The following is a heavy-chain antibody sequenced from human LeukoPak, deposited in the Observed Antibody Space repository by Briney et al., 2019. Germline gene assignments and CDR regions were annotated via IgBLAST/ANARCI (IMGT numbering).Heavy chain of an antibody. CDR3: SLNDAVYQGDSPWFDP. CDR1: GFSLISTGVG. Sequence: SGHTLVKPTQTLTLTCIFSGFSLISTGVGVGWIREPPGQALEWLALIYGNDDTHCRPSLKSSLTITKNNTKNQAVLTLTNLDPVDTATDYCSLNDAVYQGDSPWFDPWGQGTLVTVSS. CDR2: IYGNDDT. D-gene: IGHD6-6*01. V-gene: IGHV2-5*01. J-gene: IGHJ5*02.